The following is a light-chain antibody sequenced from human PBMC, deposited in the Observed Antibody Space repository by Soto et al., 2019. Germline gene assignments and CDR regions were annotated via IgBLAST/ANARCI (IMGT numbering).Light chain of an antibody. J-gene: IGKJ1*01. Sequence: EVVMTQSPATLSVSPGERATLSCTASQTVSSNLAWYQQKPGQSPRLLIYGTSTRATGVPARFSGSGSGTEFTLSISSLQSEDFAVYYCHQYNFWPSFGQGTKVEI. V-gene: IGKV3-15*01. CDR3: HQYNFWPS. CDR2: GTS. CDR1: QTVSSN.